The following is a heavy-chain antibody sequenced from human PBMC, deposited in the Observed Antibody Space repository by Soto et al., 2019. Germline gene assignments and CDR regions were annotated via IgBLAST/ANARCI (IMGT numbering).Heavy chain of an antibody. V-gene: IGHV4-31*03. CDR1: GGSISSGGTGSY. J-gene: IGHJ4*02. Sequence: QVQLQESGPGLVKPSQTLSLTCTVSGGSISSGGTGSYWTWLRQLPGKGLAWIGYIYYTGNTYYNPSLKSRPTISIDTSENQFSLKLTSVTAADTAVYFCASGHDAYKVRYWGQGTLVTVSS. CDR2: IYYTGNT. CDR3: ASGHDAYKVRY. D-gene: IGHD1-1*01.